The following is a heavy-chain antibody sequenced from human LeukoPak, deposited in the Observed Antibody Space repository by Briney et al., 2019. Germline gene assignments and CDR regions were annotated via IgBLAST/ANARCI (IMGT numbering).Heavy chain of an antibody. V-gene: IGHV3-23*01. D-gene: IGHD5-18*01. CDR1: GFTFSSYA. J-gene: IGHJ4*02. CDR2: ISGSGGST. CDR3: AKNGRGYSYGYADYFDY. Sequence: GGSLRLSCAASGFTFSSYAMSWVRQAPGKGLEWVSAISGSGGSTYYADSVKGRFTISRDNSKNALYLQMNSLRAEDTAVYYCAKNGRGYSYGYADYFDYWGQGTLVTVSS.